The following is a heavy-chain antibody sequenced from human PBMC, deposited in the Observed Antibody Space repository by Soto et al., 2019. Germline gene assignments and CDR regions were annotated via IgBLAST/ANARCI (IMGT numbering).Heavy chain of an antibody. J-gene: IGHJ4*02. CDR1: GFTFSRDG. CDR2: ITDNGGST. Sequence: GGSLRPSCAASGFTFSRDGMSWVRQAPGKGLEWVSLITDNGGSTYYADSVKGRFTISRDNTKNTLFLQMNSLRAEDTAVYYCAKERATTTAFDYWGQGALVTVSS. D-gene: IGHD4-17*01. V-gene: IGHV3-23*01. CDR3: AKERATTTAFDY.